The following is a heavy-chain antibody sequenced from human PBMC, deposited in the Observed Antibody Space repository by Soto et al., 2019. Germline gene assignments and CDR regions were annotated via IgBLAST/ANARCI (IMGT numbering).Heavy chain of an antibody. J-gene: IGHJ4*02. CDR1: GGSISSDY. Sequence: SETLSLTCTVSGGSISSDYWSWIRQPPGKGLEWIGYIYYSESTNYNPSLKSRVTISVDTSKNQFSLKLNSVTVADTAVYYCARERATLVRGVMSNYFDSWGQGTLVTVSS. D-gene: IGHD3-10*01. CDR3: ARERATLVRGVMSNYFDS. CDR2: IYYSEST. V-gene: IGHV4-59*12.